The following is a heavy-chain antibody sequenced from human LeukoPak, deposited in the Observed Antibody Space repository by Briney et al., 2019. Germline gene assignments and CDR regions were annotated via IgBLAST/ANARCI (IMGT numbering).Heavy chain of an antibody. Sequence: ASVKVSCKASGYTFTSYGISWVRQAPGQGLEWMGWISAYNGNTNYAQKLQGRVTMTTDTSTSTAYMELRSLRSDDTAVYYCARDRGERYSSGWYPMDYWGQGTLVTVSS. D-gene: IGHD6-19*01. CDR3: ARDRGERYSSGWYPMDY. J-gene: IGHJ4*02. CDR1: GYTFTSYG. CDR2: ISAYNGNT. V-gene: IGHV1-18*01.